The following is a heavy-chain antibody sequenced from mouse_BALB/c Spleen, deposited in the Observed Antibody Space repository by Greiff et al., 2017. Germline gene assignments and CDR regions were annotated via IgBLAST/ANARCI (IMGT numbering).Heavy chain of an antibody. CDR3: ARDLLRLPAY. CDR2: ISDGGSYT. V-gene: IGHV5-4*02. J-gene: IGHJ3*01. Sequence: EVKLVESGGGLVKPGGSLKLSCAASGFTFSDYYMYWVRQTPEKRLEWVATISDGGSYTYYPDSVKGRFTISRDNAKNNLYLQMSSLKSEDTAMYYCARDLLRLPAYWGQGTLVTVSA. CDR1: GFTFSDYY. D-gene: IGHD1-2*01.